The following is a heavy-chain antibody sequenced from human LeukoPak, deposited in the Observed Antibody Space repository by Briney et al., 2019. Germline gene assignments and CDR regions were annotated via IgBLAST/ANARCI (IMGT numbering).Heavy chain of an antibody. J-gene: IGHJ4*02. Sequence: GASVKVSCKASGGTFSSYAISWVRQAPGQGLEWMGGIIPIFGTANYAQKFQGRVTITTDESTSTAYMELSSLRSEDTAVYYCARDRPGGYSGVFDYWGQGTLVTVSS. CDR2: IIPIFGTA. CDR3: ARDRPGGYSGVFDY. D-gene: IGHD5-12*01. V-gene: IGHV1-69*05. CDR1: GGTFSSYA.